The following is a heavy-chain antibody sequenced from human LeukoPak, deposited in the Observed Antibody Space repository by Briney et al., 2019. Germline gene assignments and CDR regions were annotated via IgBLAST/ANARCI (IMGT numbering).Heavy chain of an antibody. CDR3: VKVYPTVTTSSVLGS. V-gene: IGHV3-30*18. J-gene: IGHJ4*02. CDR2: VSYDGNLQ. D-gene: IGHD4-17*01. CDR1: GFILSNYA. Sequence: GGSLRLSCAASGFILSNYAIHSVPQAPGKGLEGVAAVSYDGNLQHYADAVKGRFTFSRDNSKNTVFLQINSLRTDDSAVYWCVKVYPTVTTSSVLGSWGQGTLVTVSS.